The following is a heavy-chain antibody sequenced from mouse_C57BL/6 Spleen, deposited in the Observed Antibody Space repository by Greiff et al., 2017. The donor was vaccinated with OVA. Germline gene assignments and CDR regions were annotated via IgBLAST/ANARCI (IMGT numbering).Heavy chain of an antibody. V-gene: IGHV10-1*01. CDR2: IRSKSNNYAT. J-gene: IGHJ2*01. D-gene: IGHD1-1*01. CDR1: GFSFNTYA. CDR3: VRHRYEYYFDY. Sequence: EVKVIESGGGLVQPKGSLKLSCAASGFSFNTYAMNWVRQAPGKGLEWVARIRSKSNNYATYYADSVKDRFTISRDDSESMLYLQMNNLKTEDTAMYYCVRHRYEYYFDYWGQGTTLTVSS.